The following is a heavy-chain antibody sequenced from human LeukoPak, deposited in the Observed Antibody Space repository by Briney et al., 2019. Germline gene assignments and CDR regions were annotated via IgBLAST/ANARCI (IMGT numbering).Heavy chain of an antibody. J-gene: IGHJ3*02. Sequence: PSETLSLTCTVSGGSISSYYWSWIRQPPGKGLEWIGYIYYSGSTNYNPSLKSRVTISVDTSKNQFSLKLSSVTAADTAVHYCARSDSSSWYEHAFDIWGQGTMVTVSS. CDR3: ARSDSSSWYEHAFDI. D-gene: IGHD6-13*01. CDR2: IYYSGST. V-gene: IGHV4-59*01. CDR1: GGSISSYY.